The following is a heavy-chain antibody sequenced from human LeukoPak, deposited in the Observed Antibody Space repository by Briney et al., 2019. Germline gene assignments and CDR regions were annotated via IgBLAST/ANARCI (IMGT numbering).Heavy chain of an antibody. D-gene: IGHD1-26*01. CDR1: GYTVTGYY. CDR2: INPNSGST. Sequence: ASVKLSCKPAGYTVTGYYMHWVRQAPGHGLEWMGWINPNSGSTIYAQKFQGRVTMTRDTSISTAYMELSRLRSDDTAVYYCARELASAFDYWGQGTLVTVSS. J-gene: IGHJ4*01. CDR3: ARELASAFDY. V-gene: IGHV1-2*02.